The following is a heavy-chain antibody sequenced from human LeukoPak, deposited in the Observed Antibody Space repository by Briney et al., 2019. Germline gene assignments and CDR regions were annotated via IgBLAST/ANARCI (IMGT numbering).Heavy chain of an antibody. D-gene: IGHD4-17*01. CDR2: IYSGGST. V-gene: IGHV3-53*01. J-gene: IGHJ4*02. CDR1: GFTVSSND. CDR3: ARVVDHDYGDYYLDY. Sequence: PGGSLRLSCAPSGFTVSSNDMSWVRQAPGKGLECISVIYSGGSTDYADSVKGRLTISRDNSKNTLHLQMNSLRAEDTAVYYCARVVDHDYGDYYLDYWGQGTLVTVSS.